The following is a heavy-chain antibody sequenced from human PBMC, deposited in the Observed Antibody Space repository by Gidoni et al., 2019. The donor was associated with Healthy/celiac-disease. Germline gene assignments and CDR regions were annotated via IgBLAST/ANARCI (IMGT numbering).Heavy chain of an antibody. V-gene: IGHV4-39*01. CDR1: GGSISSSSYY. J-gene: IGHJ4*02. D-gene: IGHD3-3*01. Sequence: QLQLQESGPGLVKPSETLSLTCTVPGGSISSSSYYWGWIRQPPGKGLEWIGSIYYSGSTYYNPSLKSRVTISVDTSKNQFSLKLSSVTAADTAVYYCARQRSDRTYYDFWSGYYQYYFDYWGQGTLVTVSS. CDR3: ARQRSDRTYYDFWSGYYQYYFDY. CDR2: IYYSGST.